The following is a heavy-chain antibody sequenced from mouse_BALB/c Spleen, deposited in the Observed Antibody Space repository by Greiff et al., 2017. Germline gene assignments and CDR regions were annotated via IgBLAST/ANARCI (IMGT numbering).Heavy chain of an antibody. CDR3: ARVGITTATFALDY. D-gene: IGHD2-4*01. V-gene: IGHV5-12-2*01. Sequence: EVKLMESGGGLVQPGGSLTLSCAASGFTFSSYTMSWVRQTPEKRLEWVAYISNDGGSTYYPDTVKGRFTISRDNAKNTLYLQMRSLTSEDTAMYYCARVGITTATFALDYWGQGTSVTVSS. CDR1: GFTFSSYT. J-gene: IGHJ4*01. CDR2: ISNDGGST.